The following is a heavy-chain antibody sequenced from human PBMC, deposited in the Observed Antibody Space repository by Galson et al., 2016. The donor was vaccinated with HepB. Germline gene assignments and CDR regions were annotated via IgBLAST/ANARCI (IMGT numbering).Heavy chain of an antibody. CDR1: GLTFSAYA. CDR3: ASNLDPADIMPAFDL. D-gene: IGHD6-13*01. CDR2: ILFDGRNT. Sequence: SLRLSCAASGLTFSAYAIHWVRQAPGKGLEWVAVILFDGRNTYYGDSVRGRFTISRDNSKNTVYLQMNSLRAEDTALYYCASNLDPADIMPAFDLWGHGTMVTVSS. J-gene: IGHJ3*01. V-gene: IGHV3-30*03.